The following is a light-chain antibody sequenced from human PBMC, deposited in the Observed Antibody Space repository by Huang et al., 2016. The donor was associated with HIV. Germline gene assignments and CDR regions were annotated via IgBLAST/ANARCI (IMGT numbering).Light chain of an antibody. J-gene: IGKJ3*01. V-gene: IGKV1-39*01. Sequence: DIQMTQSPSSLSASVGDRVTITCRTSQSIGDYLNWYQQRPGSAPKLLIYRSSILHSGVPAGFRGTGSGTDFTLTVSGLQFEDFATYYCQQSHSSPLTFGPGTKVDIK. CDR1: QSIGDY. CDR2: RSS. CDR3: QQSHSSPLT.